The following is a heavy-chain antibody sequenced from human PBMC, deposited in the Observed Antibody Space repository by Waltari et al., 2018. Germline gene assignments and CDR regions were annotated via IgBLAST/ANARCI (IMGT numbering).Heavy chain of an antibody. CDR3: AREPPPHMAAAFFDY. J-gene: IGHJ4*02. D-gene: IGHD6-13*01. CDR2: INDGNGNT. V-gene: IGHV1-3*01. Sequence: QVQLVQSGAEVKKPGASVKVSCKASGYTFTSYAMHWVRQAPGQRLEWMGWINDGNGNTKYSQQFQGRVTITREPSASTAYMELSSLRSEDTAVYYCAREPPPHMAAAFFDYWGQGTLVTVSS. CDR1: GYTFTSYA.